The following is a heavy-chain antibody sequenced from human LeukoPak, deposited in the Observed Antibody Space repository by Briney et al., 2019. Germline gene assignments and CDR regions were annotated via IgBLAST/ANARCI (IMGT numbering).Heavy chain of an antibody. CDR3: ARGGHYYDSSGPFDY. CDR1: GFTFSSYW. D-gene: IGHD3-22*01. Sequence: GGSLRLSCAASGFTFSSYWMSWVRQAPGKGLEWVANIKQDGSEKYYVDSVKGRFTISRDNAKNTLYLQMNSLRAEDTAVYYCARGGHYYDSSGPFDYWGQGTLVTVSS. J-gene: IGHJ4*02. CDR2: IKQDGSEK. V-gene: IGHV3-7*01.